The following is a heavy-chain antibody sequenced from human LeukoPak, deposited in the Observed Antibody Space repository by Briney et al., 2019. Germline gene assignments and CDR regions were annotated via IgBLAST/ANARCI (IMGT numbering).Heavy chain of an antibody. CDR1: GLTFYTYA. Sequence: PGGSLRLSCAVSGLTFYTYAMSWVRQAPGKGLEWVSYISSSSTTIYYADSVKGRFTISRDNAKNSLYLQMNSLRAEDTAVYYCAFPRLNPFDYWGQGTLVTVSS. D-gene: IGHD6-25*01. J-gene: IGHJ4*02. V-gene: IGHV3-48*01. CDR3: AFPRLNPFDY. CDR2: ISSSSTTI.